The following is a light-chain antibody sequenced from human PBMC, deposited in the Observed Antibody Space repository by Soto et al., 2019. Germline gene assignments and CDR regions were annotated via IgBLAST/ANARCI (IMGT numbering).Light chain of an antibody. CDR2: GAS. CDR1: QSVSSSH. CDR3: QQYGRSPWS. J-gene: IGKJ1*01. Sequence: ELGLTRSPGTLSLSPGEKATHSCSPSQSVSSSHLAWYQQKPGQAPRLLIYGASSRATGIPDSFSRSGSGTDFTLTISRLEPDDFAVYYCQQYGRSPWSFGQGTKVDI. V-gene: IGKV3-20*01.